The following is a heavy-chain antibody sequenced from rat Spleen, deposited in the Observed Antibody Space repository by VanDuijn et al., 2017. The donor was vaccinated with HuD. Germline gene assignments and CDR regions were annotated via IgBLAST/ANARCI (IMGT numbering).Heavy chain of an antibody. CDR2: IIYDGSST. V-gene: IGHV5-17*01. CDR1: GFTFSDYA. CDR3: ATEGIVDVMDA. Sequence: EVQLVESGGGLVQPGRSLNLSCAASGFTFSDYAMAWVRQSPKKGLEWVATIIYDGSSTYYRDSVKGRFTISRDNAKSTLYLQMDSLRSEDTATYYCATEGIVDVMDAWGQGASVTVSS. D-gene: IGHD1-11*01. J-gene: IGHJ4*01.